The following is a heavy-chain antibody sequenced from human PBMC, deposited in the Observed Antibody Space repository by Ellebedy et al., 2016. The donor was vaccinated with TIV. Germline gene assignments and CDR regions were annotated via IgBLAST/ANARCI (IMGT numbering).Heavy chain of an antibody. Sequence: PGGSLRLSCAASGFTFSSYSMNWVRQAPGKGLEWVSSISSSSSYIYYADSVKGRFTISRDNAKNSLYLQMNSLRAEDTAVYYCARMGTKYWYFDLWGRGTLVTVSS. D-gene: IGHD7-27*01. CDR3: ARMGTKYWYFDL. V-gene: IGHV3-21*01. J-gene: IGHJ2*01. CDR1: GFTFSSYS. CDR2: ISSSSSYI.